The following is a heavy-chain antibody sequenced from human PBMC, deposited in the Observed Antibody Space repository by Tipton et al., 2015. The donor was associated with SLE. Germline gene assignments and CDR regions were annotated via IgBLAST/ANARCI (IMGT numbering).Heavy chain of an antibody. D-gene: IGHD7-27*01. Sequence: GSLRLSCAASGFTFSSYSMNWVRQAPGKGLEWVSSISSSSSYIYYADSVKGRFTISRDNAKNSLYLQMNSLRAEDTAVYYCAREGTGVGGSVDAFDIWGQGTMVTVSS. J-gene: IGHJ3*02. CDR1: GFTFSSYS. CDR2: ISSSSSYI. V-gene: IGHV3-21*01. CDR3: AREGTGVGGSVDAFDI.